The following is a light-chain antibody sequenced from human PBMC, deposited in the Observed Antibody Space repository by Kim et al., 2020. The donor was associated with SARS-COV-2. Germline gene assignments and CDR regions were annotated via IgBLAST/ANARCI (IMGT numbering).Light chain of an antibody. Sequence: APGQTARITCGGNNIGGHSVHWYQQKPGQAPVLVIYYDSDRPSGIPERFSGSKAATTATLTISRVEAGDEADYYCQVWDTDTDDYVFGTGTQVTVL. CDR1: NIGGHS. V-gene: IGLV3-21*01. CDR2: YDS. CDR3: QVWDTDTDDYV. J-gene: IGLJ1*01.